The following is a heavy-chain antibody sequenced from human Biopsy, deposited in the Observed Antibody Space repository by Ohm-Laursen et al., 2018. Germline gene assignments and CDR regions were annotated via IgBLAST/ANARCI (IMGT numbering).Heavy chain of an antibody. CDR3: ARDRDRRGWFDP. V-gene: IGHV4-4*07. J-gene: IGHJ5*02. Sequence: TLSLTCTVSGGSLSSYSWSWIRQPAGKGLEWIGQIYTSGITNYNPSLKSRVTMSVDTSKNKFSLRVSSVTAADTAVYYCARDRDRRGWFDPWGQGAQIIVS. CDR1: GGSLSSYS. D-gene: IGHD1-14*01. CDR2: IYTSGIT.